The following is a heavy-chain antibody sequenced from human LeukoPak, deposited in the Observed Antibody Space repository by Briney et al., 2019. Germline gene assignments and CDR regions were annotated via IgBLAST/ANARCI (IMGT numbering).Heavy chain of an antibody. V-gene: IGHV5-51*01. CDR3: ARSTKLDY. J-gene: IGHJ4*02. D-gene: IGHD1-1*01. CDR2: IFPGDSDI. CDR1: GYSFTNYW. Sequence: GESLKISCKASGYSFTNYWIGWVRQMPGKGLEWMGIIFPGDSDIRYSPSFQGQVTISADKSISTAYLQWSSLKASDTAMHYCARSTKLDYWGQGTVVTVSS.